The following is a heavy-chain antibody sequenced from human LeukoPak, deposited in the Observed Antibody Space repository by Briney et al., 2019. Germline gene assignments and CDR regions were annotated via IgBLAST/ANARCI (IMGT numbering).Heavy chain of an antibody. CDR3: ARDGDLAVGYYMDV. V-gene: IGHV1-8*02. Sequence: GASVKVSCKASGYTFTSYDINWVRQATGQGLEWMGWMNPNSGNTGYAQKFQGRVTMTRNTSISTAYMELSSLRSEDTAVYYCARDGDLAVGYYMDVWGKGTTVTISS. CDR2: MNPNSGNT. J-gene: IGHJ6*03. D-gene: IGHD4-17*01. CDR1: GYTFTSYD.